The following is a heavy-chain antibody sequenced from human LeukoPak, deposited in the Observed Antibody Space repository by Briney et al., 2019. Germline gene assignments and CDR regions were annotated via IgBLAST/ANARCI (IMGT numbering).Heavy chain of an antibody. CDR1: GGTFSSYA. J-gene: IGHJ6*02. CDR2: IIPIFGTA. Sequence: SVKVSCKASGGTFSSYAISWVRQAPGQGLEWMGGIIPIFGTANYAQKFQGRVTITADESTSTAYMELSSLRSEDTAVYYCARASADIVVVPAANYYGMDVWGQGTTVTVSS. D-gene: IGHD2-2*01. V-gene: IGHV1-69*13. CDR3: ARASADIVVVPAANYYGMDV.